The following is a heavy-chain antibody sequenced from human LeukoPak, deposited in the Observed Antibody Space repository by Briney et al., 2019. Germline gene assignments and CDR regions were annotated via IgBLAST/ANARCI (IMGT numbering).Heavy chain of an antibody. V-gene: IGHV4-34*01. J-gene: IGHJ6*03. CDR1: GGSFSGYY. Sequence: SETLSLTCTVYGGSFSGYYWSWIRQSPGKGLEWIGEINHTGTTNSNPSLGSRLTLSVDSSKNQFSLKLTSVTAADTGVYYCARGDSNSYEYLYYMDVWGKGTTVTVSS. D-gene: IGHD4-11*01. CDR2: INHTGTT. CDR3: ARGDSNSYEYLYYMDV.